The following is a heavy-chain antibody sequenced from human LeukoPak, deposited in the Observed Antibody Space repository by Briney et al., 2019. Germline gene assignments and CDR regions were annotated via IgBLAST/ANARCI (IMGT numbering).Heavy chain of an antibody. CDR2: ISYSGNT. D-gene: IGHD6-13*01. J-gene: IGHJ6*03. CDR1: GGSINNYY. Sequence: PSETLSLTCTVSGGSINNYYWSWIRQPPGKGLEWIGHISYSGNTNYNSSLRSRVTISVDTSKNQFSLKLSSVTAADTAVYYCASTKVTGYSSSWSYYYYMDVWGKGTTVTVSS. V-gene: IGHV4-59*08. CDR3: ASTKVTGYSSSWSYYYYMDV.